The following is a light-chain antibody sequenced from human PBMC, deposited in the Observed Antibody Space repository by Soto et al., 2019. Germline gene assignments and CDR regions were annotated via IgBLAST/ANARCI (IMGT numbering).Light chain of an antibody. CDR1: QGIGSY. CDR3: QQLNAYPRT. J-gene: IGKJ1*01. CDR2: LAS. V-gene: IGKV1-9*01. Sequence: SQLTQSPSLLSTSFKDKVTITCRASQGIGSYLAWYQQKPGKAPKFLICLASTLQSGVPSRFSGTGSGTEFNLTISNLQPEDFATYYCQQLNAYPRTFGRGTKVDIK.